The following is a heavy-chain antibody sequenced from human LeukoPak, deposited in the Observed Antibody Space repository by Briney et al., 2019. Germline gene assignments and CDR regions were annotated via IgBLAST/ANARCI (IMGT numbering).Heavy chain of an antibody. CDR2: ISSSSSYI. Sequence: PGGSPRLSCAASGFTFSSYSMNWVRQAPGKGLEWVSSISSSSSYIYYADSVKGRFTISRDNSKNTLYLQMNSLRAEDTAVYYCAKVKQLVSYYFDYWGQGTLVTVSS. V-gene: IGHV3-21*01. D-gene: IGHD6-6*01. J-gene: IGHJ4*02. CDR1: GFTFSSYS. CDR3: AKVKQLVSYYFDY.